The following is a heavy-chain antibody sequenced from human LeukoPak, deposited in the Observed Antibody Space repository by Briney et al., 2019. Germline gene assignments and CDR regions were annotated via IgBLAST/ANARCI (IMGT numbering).Heavy chain of an antibody. CDR3: TRMTTGHDY. CDR2: INHSGYT. J-gene: IGHJ4*02. Sequence: SETLSLTCAVSGVSFDDYYWSWVRQTPGKGLEWLGEINHSGYTNDSPSLKSRVTLSIDTSNKQFSLNLRTVTVADAGIYYCTRMTTGHDYWGQGTLVTVSS. CDR1: GVSFDDYY. D-gene: IGHD4-17*01. V-gene: IGHV4-34*01.